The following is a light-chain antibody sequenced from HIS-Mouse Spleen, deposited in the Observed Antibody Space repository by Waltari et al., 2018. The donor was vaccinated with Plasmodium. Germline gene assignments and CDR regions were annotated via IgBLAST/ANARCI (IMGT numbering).Light chain of an antibody. Sequence: SYELTQPPSVSVSPGQTARLPCSGAALPKKYAYWYQQKSGQAPVLVNYEDSKRPSGIPERFSGSSSGTMATLTISGAQVEDEADYYCYSTDSSGNHRVFGGGTKLTVL. CDR2: EDS. J-gene: IGLJ3*02. CDR1: ALPKKY. CDR3: YSTDSSGNHRV. V-gene: IGLV3-10*01.